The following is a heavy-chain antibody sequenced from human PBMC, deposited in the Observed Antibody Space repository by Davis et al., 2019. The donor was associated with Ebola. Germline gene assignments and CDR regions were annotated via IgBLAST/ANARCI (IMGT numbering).Heavy chain of an antibody. V-gene: IGHV1-3*01. CDR1: GYTFTSYA. J-gene: IGHJ4*02. D-gene: IGHD6-19*01. CDR3: ARPSSGWEFDY. Sequence: AASVKVFCKASGYTFTSYAMHWVRQAPGQRLEWMGWINAGNGNTKYSQKFQGRVTITRDTSASTAYMELSSLRSEDTAVYYCARPSSGWEFDYWGQGTLVTVSS. CDR2: INAGNGNT.